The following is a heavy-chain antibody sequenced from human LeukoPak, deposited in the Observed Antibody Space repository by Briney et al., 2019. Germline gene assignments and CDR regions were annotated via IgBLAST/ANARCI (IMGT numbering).Heavy chain of an antibody. J-gene: IGHJ3*02. CDR2: IYYSGST. V-gene: IGHV4-59*08. Sequence: PSETLSLTCTVSGGSISSYYWSWIRQPPGKGLEWIGYIYYSGSTNYNPSLKSRVTISVDTSKNQFSLKLSSVTAADTAVYYCARQIGYCSSTCCPEEDIWGQGTMVTVSS. CDR3: ARQIGYCSSTCCPEEDI. CDR1: GGSISSYY. D-gene: IGHD2-2*03.